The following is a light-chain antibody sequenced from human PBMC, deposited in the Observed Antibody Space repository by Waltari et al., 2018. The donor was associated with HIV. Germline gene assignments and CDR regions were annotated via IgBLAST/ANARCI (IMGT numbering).Light chain of an antibody. Sequence: EIVLTQSPVTLSLSPGERATLSCRASQSVGNYLGWYQQKPGQGPRLLIYDASNRATGIPARFSGSGSGRDFTLTISSLEPEDFAVYYCQQRSNWPITFGQGTRLEIK. V-gene: IGKV3-11*02. J-gene: IGKJ5*01. CDR1: QSVGNY. CDR3: QQRSNWPIT. CDR2: DAS.